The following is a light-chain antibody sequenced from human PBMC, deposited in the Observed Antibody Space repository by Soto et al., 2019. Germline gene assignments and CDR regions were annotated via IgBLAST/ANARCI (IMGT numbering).Light chain of an antibody. Sequence: DIQMTQSPASLSASVGDRVTITCRASQDINIFLSWFQQRPGQAPRLLIYAASKLQPGVPSRFSGGSSGSDFIFTIDYLQPEDFATYYCQQYDRLPPTFGRGTK. CDR2: AAS. V-gene: IGKV1-33*01. J-gene: IGKJ2*01. CDR3: QQYDRLPPT. CDR1: QDINIF.